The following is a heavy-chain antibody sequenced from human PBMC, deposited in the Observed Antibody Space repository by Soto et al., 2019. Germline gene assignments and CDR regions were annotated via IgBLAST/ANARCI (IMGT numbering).Heavy chain of an antibody. V-gene: IGHV1-8*01. D-gene: IGHD3-16*01. Sequence: QVQLVQSGAEVKKPGASVKVSCKASGYTFSSHDINWVRQATGQGLEWMGWMNPNSGNTGYAQKLQSRVTMTTNTSISTAYMELRSLRSEDMAVYYCASYVRSYYNGMDVWGQGTTVTVSS. CDR3: ASYVRSYYNGMDV. J-gene: IGHJ6*02. CDR1: GYTFSSHD. CDR2: MNPNSGNT.